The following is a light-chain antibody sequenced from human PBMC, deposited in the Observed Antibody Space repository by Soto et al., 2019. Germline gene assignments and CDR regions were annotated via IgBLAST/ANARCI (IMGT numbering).Light chain of an antibody. CDR2: AAS. V-gene: IGKV1-39*01. CDR3: QQCYSTLWP. J-gene: IGKJ1*01. Sequence: DIQITQKNSILSASVGDRVAITCRASQSISILFAWSQQKPGKAPKLLIYAASSLQSRVPSRFSGSGSGTDFTLTICRLQPEDCATYYCQQCYSTLWPFGQGSMVAIK. CDR1: QSISIL.